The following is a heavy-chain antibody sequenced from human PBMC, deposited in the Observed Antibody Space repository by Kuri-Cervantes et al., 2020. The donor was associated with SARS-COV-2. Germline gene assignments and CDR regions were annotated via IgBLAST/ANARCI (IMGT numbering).Heavy chain of an antibody. Sequence: GESLKIYCAASGFTFSSYWMSWVRQAPGKGLVWVSRINPDGSYTNNADSVKGRFTLSRDNAKKSLYLQKNGLSAEDTGVYYCTRDVAAGIDYWGQGTLVTASS. CDR1: GFTFSSYW. J-gene: IGHJ4*02. V-gene: IGHV3-74*01. D-gene: IGHD6-13*01. CDR2: INPDGSYT. CDR3: TRDVAAGIDY.